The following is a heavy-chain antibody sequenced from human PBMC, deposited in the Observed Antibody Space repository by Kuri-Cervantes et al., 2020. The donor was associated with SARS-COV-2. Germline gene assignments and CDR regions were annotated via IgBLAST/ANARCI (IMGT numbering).Heavy chain of an antibody. CDR3: ARRPHNRPPLG. J-gene: IGHJ4*02. D-gene: IGHD2/OR15-2a*01. CDR1: GGSFSDYY. V-gene: IGHV4-34*01. Sequence: SQTLSLTCAVYGGSFSDYYWSWVRQPPGKGLEWIGEINHSGSTNYNPSLKSRVTISVDTSKNQFSLKLSSVTAADTAVYYCARRPHNRPPLGWGQGTLVTVSS. CDR2: INHSGST.